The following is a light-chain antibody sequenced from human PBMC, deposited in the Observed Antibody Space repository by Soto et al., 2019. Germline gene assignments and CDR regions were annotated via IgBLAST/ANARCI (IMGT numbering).Light chain of an antibody. CDR1: QNIFSN. J-gene: IGKJ3*01. Sequence: EIVLTQSPDTVSVSPGERVTLSCRASQNIFSNYLAWYQQKPGQAPRLLIYGASTRATGIPARFSGSGSGTEFTLTISGLQSEDFAVYYCQQYNNWPPVTFGPGTKVDI. CDR2: GAS. CDR3: QQYNNWPPVT. V-gene: IGKV3-15*01.